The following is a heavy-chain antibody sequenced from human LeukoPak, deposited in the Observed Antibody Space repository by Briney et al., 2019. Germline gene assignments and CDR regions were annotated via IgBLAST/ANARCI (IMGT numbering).Heavy chain of an antibody. J-gene: IGHJ5*02. CDR1: GGSFSGYY. D-gene: IGHD3-10*01. Sequence: TSETLSLTCAVYGGSFSGYYWGWIRQPPGKGLEWIGSIYYSGSTHYNPSLKSRVTISVDTSKNQFSLKLSSVTAADTAVYYCARHFLIPMVRGVTWFDPWGQGTLVTVSS. V-gene: IGHV4-39*01. CDR2: IYYSGST. CDR3: ARHFLIPMVRGVTWFDP.